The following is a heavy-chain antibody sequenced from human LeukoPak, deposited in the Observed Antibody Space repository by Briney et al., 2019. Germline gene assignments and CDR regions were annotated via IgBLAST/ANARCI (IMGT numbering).Heavy chain of an antibody. V-gene: IGHV3-30*02. CDR3: AKVGFQHGTYYYYMDV. CDR2: TRYDGSSQ. Sequence: GGSLRLSCAASGFTFSSYAMSWVRQAPGKGLEWVAFTRYDGSSQYYADSVKGRFTISRDNSENTLYLQMNRLRPEDTATYHCAKVGFQHGTYYYYMDVWGKGTTVTVSS. J-gene: IGHJ6*03. CDR1: GFTFSSYA. D-gene: IGHD1-26*01.